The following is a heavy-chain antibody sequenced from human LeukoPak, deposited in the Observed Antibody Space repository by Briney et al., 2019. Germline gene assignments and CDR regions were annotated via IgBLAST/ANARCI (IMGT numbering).Heavy chain of an antibody. CDR3: AIIGDASGYNFVEYFHH. CDR1: GFIFSSYE. CDR2: ISGSETAI. Sequence: PGGSLGLSCAASGFIFSSYEMNWVRQAPGKGLEWIAYISGSETAIYYADSVKGRFTISGDNAKNSLFLQMNSLRAEDTAVYYCAIIGDASGYNFVEYFHHWGQGTLVTVSS. J-gene: IGHJ1*01. D-gene: IGHD3-22*01. V-gene: IGHV3-48*03.